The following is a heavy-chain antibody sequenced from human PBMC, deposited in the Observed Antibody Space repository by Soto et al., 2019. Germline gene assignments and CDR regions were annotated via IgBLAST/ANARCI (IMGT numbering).Heavy chain of an antibody. V-gene: IGHV4-39*01. Sequence: SETLSLTCTVSGGSISSSSYYWGWIRQPPGKGLEWIGSIYYSGSTYYNPSLKSRVTISVDTSKNQFSLKLSSVTAADTAVYYCARQDLWSYYFDYWGQGTLVTVSS. CDR1: GGSISSSSYY. CDR3: ARQDLWSYYFDY. J-gene: IGHJ4*02. D-gene: IGHD3-10*01. CDR2: IYYSGST.